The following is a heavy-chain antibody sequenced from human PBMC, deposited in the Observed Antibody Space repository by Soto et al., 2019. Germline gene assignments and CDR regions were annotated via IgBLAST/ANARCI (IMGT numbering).Heavy chain of an antibody. D-gene: IGHD4-17*01. CDR2: IYYCGRT. J-gene: IGHJ4*02. Sequence: XETLSLPCMVAGESNRNTRYSCGSLRKPPGKSLEWIGSIYYCGRTYYNPSFKSRVPISIDSSKNQFSLKLSYQTATDTAVYYCARQRETVGSQAFFDHRGKGALSTV. CDR1: GESNRNTRYS. CDR3: ARQRETVGSQAFFDH. V-gene: IGHV4-39*01.